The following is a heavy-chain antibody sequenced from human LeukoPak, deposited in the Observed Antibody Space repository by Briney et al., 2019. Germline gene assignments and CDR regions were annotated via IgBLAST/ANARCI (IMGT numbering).Heavy chain of an antibody. V-gene: IGHV3-11*01. D-gene: IGHD4-11*01. CDR3: ASDSNYGFFGY. CDR2: ISSSGSTI. CDR1: GFTFSDYY. Sequence: GGSLRLSCAASGFTFSDYYMSWIRQAPGKGLEWVSYISSSGSTIYYADSVKGRFTISRDNAKNSLYLQMNSPRAEDTAVYYCASDSNYGFFGYWGQGTLVTVSS. J-gene: IGHJ4*02.